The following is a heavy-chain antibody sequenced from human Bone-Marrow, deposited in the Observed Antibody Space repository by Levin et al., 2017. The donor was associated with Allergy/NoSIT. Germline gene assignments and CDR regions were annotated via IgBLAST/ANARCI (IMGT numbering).Heavy chain of an antibody. D-gene: IGHD6-19*01. CDR2: IYYSGST. CDR1: GGSISSSSYY. Sequence: PSETLSLTCTVSGGSISSSSYYWGWIRQPPGKGLEWIGSIYYSGSTYYNPSLKSRVTISVDTSKNQFSLKLSSVTAADTAVYYCARPGIAVAGTFGWFDPWGQGTLVTVSS. V-gene: IGHV4-39*01. J-gene: IGHJ5*02. CDR3: ARPGIAVAGTFGWFDP.